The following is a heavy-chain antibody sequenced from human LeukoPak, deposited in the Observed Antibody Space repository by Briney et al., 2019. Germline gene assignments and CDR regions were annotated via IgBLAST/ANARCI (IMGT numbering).Heavy chain of an antibody. CDR3: AREYYGDYIALDY. Sequence: GGSLRLSCAASGFTFSSYWMHWVRHAPGKGLVWVSRINSDGSSTSYADSVKGRFTISRDNAKNTLYLQMNSLRAEDTAVYYCAREYYGDYIALDYWGQGTLVTVSS. CDR2: INSDGSST. V-gene: IGHV3-74*01. D-gene: IGHD4-17*01. J-gene: IGHJ4*02. CDR1: GFTFSSYW.